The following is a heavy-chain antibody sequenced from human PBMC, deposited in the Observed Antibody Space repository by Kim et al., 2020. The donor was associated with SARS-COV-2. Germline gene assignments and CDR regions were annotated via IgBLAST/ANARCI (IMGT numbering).Heavy chain of an antibody. CDR1: GFSLSTDEVC. D-gene: IGHD3-10*01. CDR2: IDWDDAK. V-gene: IGHV2-70*11. Sequence: SGPTLVTPTQTLTLTCTFSGFSLSTDEVCVSWIRQPPGKAPEWLERIDWDDAKYYIASLRTRLTISKDTSKNQVVLTMTNMDPVDTATYYCAQIRGKRGRFDFWGQGTLVTVSS. CDR3: AQIRGKRGRFDF. J-gene: IGHJ4*02.